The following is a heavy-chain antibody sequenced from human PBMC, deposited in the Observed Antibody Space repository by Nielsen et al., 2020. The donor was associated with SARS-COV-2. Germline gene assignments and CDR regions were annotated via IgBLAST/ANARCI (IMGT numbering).Heavy chain of an antibody. V-gene: IGHV3-48*01. CDR1: GFTFSSYS. Sequence: GESLKISCAASGFTFSSYSMNWVRQAPGKGLEWVSYISSSSSTIYYADSVKGRFTTSRDNAKNSLYLQMNSLRAEDTAVYYCARDQGYDFWSGYPASDYWGQGTLVTVSS. CDR3: ARDQGYDFWSGYPASDY. D-gene: IGHD3-3*01. CDR2: ISSSSSTI. J-gene: IGHJ4*02.